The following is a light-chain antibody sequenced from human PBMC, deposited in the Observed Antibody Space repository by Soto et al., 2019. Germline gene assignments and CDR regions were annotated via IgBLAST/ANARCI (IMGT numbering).Light chain of an antibody. CDR2: DVS. V-gene: IGLV2-11*01. CDR3: CSYAGSYTLV. CDR1: SSDVGGYNY. Sequence: QSALTQPRSLSGSPGQSVTISCTGTSSDVGGYNYVSWSQQHPGKAPKLMIYDVSKRPSGVPDRFSGSKSGNTASLTISGLQAEDEADYSCCSYAGSYTLVFGGGTKMTVL. J-gene: IGLJ2*01.